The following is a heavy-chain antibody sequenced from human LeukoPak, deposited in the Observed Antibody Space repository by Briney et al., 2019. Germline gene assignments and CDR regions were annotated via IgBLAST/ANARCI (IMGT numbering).Heavy chain of an antibody. CDR2: ISGSGSSP. D-gene: IGHD3-22*01. CDR3: AGGDDSSGYYYMLDY. V-gene: IGHV3-23*01. Sequence: GGSLRLSCAASGFTFKNYAMNWARQAPGKGLEWVSGISGSGSSPYYADSVKGRFTISRDNSKNTLYLQMNSLRADDTAVYYCAGGDDSSGYYYMLDYWGQGTLVTVSS. J-gene: IGHJ4*02. CDR1: GFTFKNYA.